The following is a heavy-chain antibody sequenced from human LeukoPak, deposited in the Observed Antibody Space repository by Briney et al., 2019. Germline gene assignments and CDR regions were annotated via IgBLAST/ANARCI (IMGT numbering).Heavy chain of an antibody. CDR2: IYYSGST. V-gene: IGHV4-31*01. CDR3: ARFLRSCSSTSCYARVFDY. Sequence: SETLSLTCTVSGGSISSGGYYWSWIRQHPGKGLEWIGYIYYSGSTYYNPSLKSQVTISVDTSKNQFSLKLSSVTAADTAVYYCARFLRSCSSTSCYARVFDYWGQGILVTVSS. D-gene: IGHD2-2*01. J-gene: IGHJ4*02. CDR1: GGSISSGGYY.